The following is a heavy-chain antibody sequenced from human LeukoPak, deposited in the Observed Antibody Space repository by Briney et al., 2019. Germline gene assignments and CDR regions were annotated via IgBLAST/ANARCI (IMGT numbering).Heavy chain of an antibody. Sequence: SETLSLTCAVSGYPISNGYYWGWIRQPPGKGLEWIWSIYYSGNTYDNPSLKSRVTISLDTSKNQFSLRLSSVTASDTAVYYCARHRLFDTTGYYYDFDYWGQGTLVTVSS. CDR3: ARHRLFDTTGYYYDFDY. CDR2: IYYSGNT. V-gene: IGHV4-38-2*01. D-gene: IGHD3-22*01. CDR1: GYPISNGYY. J-gene: IGHJ4*02.